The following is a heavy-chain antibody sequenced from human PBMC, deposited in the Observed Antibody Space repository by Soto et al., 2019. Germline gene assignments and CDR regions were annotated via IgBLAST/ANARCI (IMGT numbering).Heavy chain of an antibody. CDR2: ISYDGSNK. J-gene: IGHJ4*02. Sequence: PGGSLRLSCAASGFTFSSYGMHWVRQAPGKGLEWVAVISYDGSNKYYADSVKGRFTISRDNSKNTLYLQMNSLRAEDTAVYYCAKVPTEDDYDYIWGSYHQPPPGDYCGQGTLVTVSS. CDR3: AKVPTEDDYDYIWGSYHQPPPGDY. CDR1: GFTFSSYG. V-gene: IGHV3-30*18. D-gene: IGHD3-16*02.